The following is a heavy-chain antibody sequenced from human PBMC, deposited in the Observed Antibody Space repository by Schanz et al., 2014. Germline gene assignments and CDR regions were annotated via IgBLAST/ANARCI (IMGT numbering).Heavy chain of an antibody. CDR3: ERFQSPHQPFDY. CDR1: GFTFSSSW. CDR2: IKQDGSER. J-gene: IGHJ4*02. V-gene: IGHV3-7*01. D-gene: IGHD2-2*01. Sequence: EVQLVESGGGLVQPGGSLRLSCAASGFTFSSSWMSWVRQAPGKGLEWVANIKQDGSERYYVDSVKGRFTISRDNAKNSLYLQMNSLRAEDTAVYYCERFQSPHQPFDYWGQGTLVTVSS.